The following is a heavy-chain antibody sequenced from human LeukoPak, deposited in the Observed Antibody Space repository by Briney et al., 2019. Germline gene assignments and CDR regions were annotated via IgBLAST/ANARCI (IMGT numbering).Heavy chain of an antibody. CDR1: GFTFSSYG. Sequence: GGSLRLSCAASGFTFSSYGMHWVRQAPGKGLVWVSRIRNDGKDASYADSVKGRFTISRDNAKNTLYLQMNSLRAEDTAIYYSARPIVTTINSLDDWGQGTLVTVSS. CDR3: ARPIVTTINSLDD. CDR2: IRNDGKDA. V-gene: IGHV3-74*01. J-gene: IGHJ4*02. D-gene: IGHD5-12*01.